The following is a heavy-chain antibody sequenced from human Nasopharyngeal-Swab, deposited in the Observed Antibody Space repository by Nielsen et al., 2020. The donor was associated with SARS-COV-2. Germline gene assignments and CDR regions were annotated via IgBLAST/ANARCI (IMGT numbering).Heavy chain of an antibody. V-gene: IGHV3-73*01. Sequence: GESLKISCAASGFTFSDSAIHWVRQASGEGLEWVARIRSKGNNYATAYSASVKGRFIIFRDDPTNTAYLQMNSLKTEDTAMYYCTRSAGGCYSGRDYWGQGTLVTVSS. J-gene: IGHJ4*02. CDR3: TRSAGGCYSGRDY. D-gene: IGHD2-15*01. CDR2: IRSKGNNYAT. CDR1: GFTFSDSA.